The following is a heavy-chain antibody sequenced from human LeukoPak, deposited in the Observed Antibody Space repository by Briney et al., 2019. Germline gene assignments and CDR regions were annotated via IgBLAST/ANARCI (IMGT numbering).Heavy chain of an antibody. CDR3: ARPGQRGYNSNFDY. CDR2: IYPGDSDT. V-gene: IGHV5-51*01. D-gene: IGHD5-18*01. J-gene: IGHJ4*02. CDR1: GYLFTSYW. Sequence: GEALKISCKGSGYLFTSYWIAWGRQMPGKGLEGMGIIYPGDSDTRFSPSFQAQFTISAHKAISTAYLQSSSLKAPDTAMYYCARPGQRGYNSNFDYWGQGTLVTVSS.